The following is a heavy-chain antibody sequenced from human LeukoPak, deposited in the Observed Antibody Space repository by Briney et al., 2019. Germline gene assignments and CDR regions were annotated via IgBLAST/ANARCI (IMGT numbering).Heavy chain of an antibody. D-gene: IGHD1-26*01. J-gene: IGHJ4*02. CDR1: GFTFSSYS. Sequence: GGSLRLSCAASGFTFSSYSMNWVRQAPGKGLEWVSSISSSSSYIYYADSVKGRFTISRDNAKNSLYLQMNSLRAEDTAVYYCATAEVGAIPFDYWGQGTLVTVSS. V-gene: IGHV3-21*01. CDR2: ISSSSSYI. CDR3: ATAEVGAIPFDY.